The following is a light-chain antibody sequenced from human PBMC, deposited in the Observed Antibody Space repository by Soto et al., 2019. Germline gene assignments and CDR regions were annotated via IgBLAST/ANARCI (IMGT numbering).Light chain of an antibody. V-gene: IGLV2-23*03. CDR2: EGS. CDR3: CSYAGSGTFV. CDR1: SSDVGGYNY. J-gene: IGLJ2*01. Sequence: QSALTQPASVSGSPGQSITISCTGTSSDVGGYNYVSWYQHHPGKAPKLMIYEGSKRPSGVSTRFSGSKSGNTASLTISGLQAEDEADYYCCSYAGSGTFVFGGGTKLTVL.